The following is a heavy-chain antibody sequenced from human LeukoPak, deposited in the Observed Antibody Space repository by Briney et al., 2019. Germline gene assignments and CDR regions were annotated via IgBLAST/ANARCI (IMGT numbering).Heavy chain of an antibody. CDR1: GFTFSSYW. CDR2: INNDGSST. V-gene: IGHV3-74*01. D-gene: IGHD2-8*01. CDR3: AKDRCSNGIGCYYYYMDV. J-gene: IGHJ6*03. Sequence: GGSLRLSRAASGFTFSSYWMHWVRQAPGKGLVWVSRINNDGSSTRYADSVKGRFTISRDNAKNTLYLQMNSLRAEDTAVYYCAKDRCSNGIGCYYYYMDVWGKGTTVTISS.